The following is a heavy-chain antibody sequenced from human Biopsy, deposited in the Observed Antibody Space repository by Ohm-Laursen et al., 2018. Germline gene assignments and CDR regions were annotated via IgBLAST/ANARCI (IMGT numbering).Heavy chain of an antibody. Sequence: LRLSCAASGFTFSNYWMHWIRQPPGKGLEWIGSIYYSGSTYYNPSLKSRVTISADRSKNQFSLKLTSVTAADTAMYYCARQEFATSPLDYWGQGSLVTVSS. CDR3: ARQEFATSPLDY. CDR1: GFTFSNYW. CDR2: IYYSGST. D-gene: IGHD3-10*01. J-gene: IGHJ4*02. V-gene: IGHV4-39*01.